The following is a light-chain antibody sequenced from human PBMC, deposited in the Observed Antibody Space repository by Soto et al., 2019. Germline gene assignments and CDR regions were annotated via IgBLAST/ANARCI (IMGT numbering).Light chain of an antibody. Sequence: EIVLTQSPATMSVSPGETATLSCRASQSVSSSLAWYQQTPGRAPRLLIYGASNRATDIPTRFSGSGSGTEFTLTISGLQSEDFAVYYCQQYNNWPPRTFGGGTKVDIK. CDR2: GAS. CDR1: QSVSSS. J-gene: IGKJ4*01. CDR3: QQYNNWPPRT. V-gene: IGKV3-15*01.